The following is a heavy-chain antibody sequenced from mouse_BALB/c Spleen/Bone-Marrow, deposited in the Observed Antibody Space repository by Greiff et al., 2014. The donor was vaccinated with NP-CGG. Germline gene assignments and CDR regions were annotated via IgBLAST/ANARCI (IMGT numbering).Heavy chain of an antibody. CDR3: ARHEDLGIRRRLGAMDY. Sequence: QVQLQQSGAELVKPGASVKVACEASGYTFTEYIIHWIKQRSGQGLEWIGWFFPGSGFIKYNEKFKDKASLTADKSSSTVYMELSRLISEDSAVYFCARHEDLGIRRRLGAMDYWGQGTSVTVSS. V-gene: IGHV1-62-2*01. CDR2: FFPGSGFI. J-gene: IGHJ4*01. D-gene: IGHD2-12*01. CDR1: GYTFTEYI.